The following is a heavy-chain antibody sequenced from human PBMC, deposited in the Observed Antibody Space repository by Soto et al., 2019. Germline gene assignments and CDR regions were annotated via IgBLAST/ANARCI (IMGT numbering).Heavy chain of an antibody. CDR2: IYFSGST. J-gene: IGHJ5*02. V-gene: IGHV4-31*03. CDR3: ARGRGYYYGSGSPYFDP. CDR1: GGSISSGGYY. D-gene: IGHD3-10*01. Sequence: SQTLSLTCTVSGGSISSGGYYWSLIRKHPGKGLEWIGYIYFSGSTYYNPSLKSGVTISVDTSKNQFSLKLSSVTAADTAVYYCARGRGYYYGSGSPYFDPWGQGTLVTVSS.